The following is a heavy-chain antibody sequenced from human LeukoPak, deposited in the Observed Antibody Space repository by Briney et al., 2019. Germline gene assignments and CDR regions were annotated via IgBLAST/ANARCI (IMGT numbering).Heavy chain of an antibody. CDR2: IYSGGFT. V-gene: IGHV3-53*01. D-gene: IGHD2-2*01. Sequence: PGGSLRLSCAASGLTVSSSYMSCIRQAPGKGLEWVSVIYSGGFTYHAGSVQGRFTISRDNSKNTLCLQMDNLRAEDTAVYYCARDLGCSSNTCRQSWFDSWGHGTLVTVSS. CDR3: ARDLGCSSNTCRQSWFDS. CDR1: GLTVSSSY. J-gene: IGHJ5*01.